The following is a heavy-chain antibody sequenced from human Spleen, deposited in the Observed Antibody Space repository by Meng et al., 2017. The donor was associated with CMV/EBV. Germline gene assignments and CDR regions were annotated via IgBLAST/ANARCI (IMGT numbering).Heavy chain of an antibody. CDR3: ARKGWSGANYFDY. Sequence: CKASGGTFSSYAISWVRQAPGQGLEWMGGIIPIFGTANYAQKFQGRVTITTDESTSTAYMELSSLRSEDTAVYYCARKGWSGANYFDYWGQGTLVTVSS. CDR2: IIPIFGTA. CDR1: GGTFSSYA. D-gene: IGHD3-3*01. V-gene: IGHV1-69*05. J-gene: IGHJ4*02.